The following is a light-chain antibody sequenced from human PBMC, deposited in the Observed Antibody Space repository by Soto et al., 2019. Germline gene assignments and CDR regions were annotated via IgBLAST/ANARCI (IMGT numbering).Light chain of an antibody. V-gene: IGLV1-40*01. Sequence: QSVLTQPPSVSGDPGQRVTISCTGSSSNIGAGYDVHWYQQLPGTAPKLLIFGNSARPSGVPDRFSGSKSGTSASLAITGLQAEDEADYYCQSYDSSLSAYVFATGTKLTVL. J-gene: IGLJ1*01. CDR1: SSNIGAGYD. CDR3: QSYDSSLSAYV. CDR2: GNS.